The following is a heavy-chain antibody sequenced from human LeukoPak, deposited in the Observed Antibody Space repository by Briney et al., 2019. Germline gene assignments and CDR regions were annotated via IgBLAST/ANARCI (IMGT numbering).Heavy chain of an antibody. CDR1: GFTFSGYA. CDR2: ISDRGGRT. V-gene: IGHV3-23*01. J-gene: IGHJ4*02. CDR3: AKGTSGSYVPDY. Sequence: QPGGSLRLSCAASGFTFSGYAMSWVRQAPGKGLEWVSGISDRGGRTYYADSVKGRFTISRDNSKNTLCLQMNSLRAEDTAVYYCAKGTSGSYVPDYWGQGTLVTVSS. D-gene: IGHD1-26*01.